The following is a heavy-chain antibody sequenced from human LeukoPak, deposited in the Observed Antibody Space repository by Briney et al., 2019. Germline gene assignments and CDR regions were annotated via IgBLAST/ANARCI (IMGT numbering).Heavy chain of an antibody. D-gene: IGHD3-3*01. CDR3: ARDRGDFWSGYSHNAFDI. V-gene: IGHV4-4*07. CDR2: IYTSGST. Sequence: PSETLSLTCTVSGGSISSYYWSWIRQPAGKGLEWIGRIYTSGSTNYNPSLKSRVTMSVDTSKNQFSLKLSSVTAADTAVYYCARDRGDFWSGYSHNAFDIWGQGTMVTVSS. J-gene: IGHJ3*02. CDR1: GGSISSYY.